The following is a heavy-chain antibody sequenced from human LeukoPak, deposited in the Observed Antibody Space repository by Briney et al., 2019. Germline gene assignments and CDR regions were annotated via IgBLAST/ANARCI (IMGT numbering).Heavy chain of an antibody. V-gene: IGHV3-23*01. CDR3: ATYRQVLLPFES. CDR2: IFPSGGEI. J-gene: IGHJ4*02. Sequence: ETLSLTCAVYGGSFSGYYWSWIRQPPGKGLEWVSGIFPSGGEIHYADSVRGRFTISRDNSKSTLSLQMNSLRAEDTAIYYCATYRQVLLPFESWGQGTLVTVSS. D-gene: IGHD2-8*02. CDR1: GGSFSGYY.